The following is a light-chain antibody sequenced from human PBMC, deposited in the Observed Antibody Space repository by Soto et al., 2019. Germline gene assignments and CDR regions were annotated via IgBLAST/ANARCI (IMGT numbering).Light chain of an antibody. Sequence: EIVMTQSPATLSLSPWERATLSFISSQTVSSNLAWYQQKPGQAPRLLIYGASTRATGIPARFSGSGSGTDFTLTISSVEPEDFGVYYCQQRSDWPPITFGQGTRLEIK. V-gene: IGKV3-15*01. CDR3: QQRSDWPPIT. CDR1: QTVSSN. J-gene: IGKJ5*01. CDR2: GAS.